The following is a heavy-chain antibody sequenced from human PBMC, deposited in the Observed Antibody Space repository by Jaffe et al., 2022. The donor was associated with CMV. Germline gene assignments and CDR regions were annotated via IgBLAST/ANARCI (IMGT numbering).Heavy chain of an antibody. V-gene: IGHV3-7*03. J-gene: IGHJ4*02. CDR1: GFTFSSYW. Sequence: EVQLVESGGGLVQPGGSLRLSCAASGFTFSSYWMSWVRQAPGKGLEWVANIKQDGSEKYYVDSVKGRFTISRDNAKNSLYLQMNSLRAEDTAVYYCARDYIAVAGTTFDYWGQGTLVTVSS. CDR3: ARDYIAVAGTTFDY. CDR2: IKQDGSEK. D-gene: IGHD6-19*01.